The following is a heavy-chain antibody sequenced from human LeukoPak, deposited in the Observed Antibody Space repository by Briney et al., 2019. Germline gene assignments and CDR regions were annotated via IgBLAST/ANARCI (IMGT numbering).Heavy chain of an antibody. CDR2: IYPGDSEI. J-gene: IGHJ4*02. CDR3: ARPGSDWHFDY. D-gene: IGHD6-19*01. Sequence: GESLKISXKGFGYSFTTYWIGWVRQMPGKGPEWMAIIYPGDSEIRYSPSFQGQVTISADTSISTAYLQWSSLKASDTAMYFCARPGSDWHFDYWGQGTLVTASS. CDR1: GYSFTTYW. V-gene: IGHV5-51*01.